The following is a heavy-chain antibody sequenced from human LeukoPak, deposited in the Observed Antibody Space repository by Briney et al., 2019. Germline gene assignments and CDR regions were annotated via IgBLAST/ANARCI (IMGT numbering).Heavy chain of an antibody. D-gene: IGHD3-10*01. Sequence: GESLKISCKGSGYNFTSYWTGWVRQVPGKGLEWMGIIYPGDSDTRYSPSFQGQVTISADKSIGTAYLQWSSLKASDTAMYYCARHRGAGGSGSYYTYYYYGMDVWGQGTTVTVSS. CDR2: IYPGDSDT. V-gene: IGHV5-51*01. CDR3: ARHRGAGGSGSYYTYYYYGMDV. J-gene: IGHJ6*02. CDR1: GYNFTSYW.